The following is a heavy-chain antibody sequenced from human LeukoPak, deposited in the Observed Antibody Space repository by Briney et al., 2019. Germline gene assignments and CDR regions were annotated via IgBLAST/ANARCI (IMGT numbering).Heavy chain of an antibody. CDR3: AKDDNYIRFLS. Sequence: GGSLRLSCAASGFTLSSYAMSWVRQAPGKGLEWVSATSSSDAGTYYAASVRGRFTVSRDNSKNTLYLQMNSLRAEDTAVYYCAKDDNYIRFLSWGQGTLVTVSS. D-gene: IGHD3-16*01. J-gene: IGHJ5*02. V-gene: IGHV3-23*01. CDR1: GFTLSSYA. CDR2: TSSSDAGT.